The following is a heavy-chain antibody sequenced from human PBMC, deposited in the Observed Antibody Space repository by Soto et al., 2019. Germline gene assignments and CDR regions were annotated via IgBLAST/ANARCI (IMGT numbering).Heavy chain of an antibody. CDR3: ARVRSYSYGQGYGMDV. V-gene: IGHV3-21*01. D-gene: IGHD5-18*01. CDR2: ISSSSGYI. CDR1: GFTFSTYS. Sequence: EVQLVESGGGLVKPGGSLRLSCAASGFTFSTYSMNWVRQAPGKGLESVSSISSSSGYIYYADSVKGRFTISRDDAKNSLSLQMNSLRAEDTAVYYCARVRSYSYGQGYGMDVWGQGTTVTVSS. J-gene: IGHJ6*02.